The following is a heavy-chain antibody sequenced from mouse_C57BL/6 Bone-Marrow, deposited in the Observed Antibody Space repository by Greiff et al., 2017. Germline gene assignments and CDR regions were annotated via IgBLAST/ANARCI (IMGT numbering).Heavy chain of an antibody. CDR3: TRGGWLLPYWYFDV. CDR1: GYTFTSYW. V-gene: IGHV1-5*01. Sequence: VQLQQSGPVLARPGASVKMSCKTSGYTFTSYWMHWVNQRPGQGLEWIGAIYPGNSDTSYNQKFKGKAKLTAVTSASTAYMELSSLTNEDSAVYYCTRGGWLLPYWYFDVWGTGTTVTVSS. J-gene: IGHJ1*03. D-gene: IGHD2-3*01. CDR2: IYPGNSDT.